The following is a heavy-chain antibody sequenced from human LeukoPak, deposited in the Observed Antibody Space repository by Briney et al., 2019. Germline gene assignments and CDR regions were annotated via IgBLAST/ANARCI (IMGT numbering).Heavy chain of an antibody. CDR2: IHTSGNT. CDR1: GGSISTYY. D-gene: IGHD2-15*01. J-gene: IGHJ4*02. CDR3: VRGGSKAAATFDY. V-gene: IGHV4-4*07. Sequence: SETLSLTCTVSGGSISTYYWSWIRQPPGKGLEWIGHIHTSGNTNYNPSLKSRVTMSVDTSNNQFSLWVSTVTAADTAIYYCVRGGSKAAATFDYWGQGTLVTVFS.